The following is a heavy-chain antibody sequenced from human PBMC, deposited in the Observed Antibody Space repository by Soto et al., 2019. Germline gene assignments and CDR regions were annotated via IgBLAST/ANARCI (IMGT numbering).Heavy chain of an antibody. V-gene: IGHV3-33*01. CDR1: GFTFSSYG. CDR3: ARDQYGSGRGYYYYYMDV. J-gene: IGHJ6*03. CDR2: IWYDGSNK. D-gene: IGHD3-10*01. Sequence: GGSLRLSCAASGFTFSSYGMHWVRQAPGKGLEWVAVIWYDGSNKYYADSVKGRFTISRDNSKNTLYLQMNGLRAEDTAVYYCARDQYGSGRGYYYYYMDVWGKGTTVTVSS.